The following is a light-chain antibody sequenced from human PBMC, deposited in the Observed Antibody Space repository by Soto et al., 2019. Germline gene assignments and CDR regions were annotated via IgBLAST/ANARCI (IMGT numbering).Light chain of an antibody. CDR3: MQGTQWPWT. V-gene: IGKV2-30*01. Sequence: DVVMTQSPLSLPVTLGQPASISCRSSQSLVYSDGNTYLNWFQQRPGQSPRRLIYEVSNRDPGVPDRFSGSGSGTDFTLKISRVEAEDLGVYYCMQGTQWPWTFGQGTKVEIK. CDR2: EVS. CDR1: QSLVYSDGNTY. J-gene: IGKJ1*01.